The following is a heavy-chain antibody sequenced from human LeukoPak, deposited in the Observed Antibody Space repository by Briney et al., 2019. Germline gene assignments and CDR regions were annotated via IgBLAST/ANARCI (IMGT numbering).Heavy chain of an antibody. J-gene: IGHJ3*02. Sequence: SETLSLTCAVSGGSTSSGGYSWSWIRQPPGKGLEWIGYIYHSGSTYYNPSLKSRVTISVDRSKNQFSLRLSSVTAADTAVYYCARWPDSSGIKGAFDIWGQGTMVTVSS. CDR1: GGSTSSGGYS. V-gene: IGHV4-30-2*01. D-gene: IGHD3-22*01. CDR3: ARWPDSSGIKGAFDI. CDR2: IYHSGST.